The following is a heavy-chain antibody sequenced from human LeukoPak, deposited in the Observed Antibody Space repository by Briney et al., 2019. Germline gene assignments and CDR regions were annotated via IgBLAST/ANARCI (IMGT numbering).Heavy chain of an antibody. CDR3: AISYYYDSSGYDFDY. J-gene: IGHJ4*02. D-gene: IGHD3-22*01. V-gene: IGHV1-69*06. CDR1: GGTFSSYA. CDR2: IIPIFGTA. Sequence: GASVKVSCKASGGTFSSYAISWVRQAPGQGLEWMGGIIPIFGTANYAQKFQGRVTITADKSTSTAHMGLSSLRSEDTAVYYCAISYYYDSSGYDFDYWGQGTLVTVSS.